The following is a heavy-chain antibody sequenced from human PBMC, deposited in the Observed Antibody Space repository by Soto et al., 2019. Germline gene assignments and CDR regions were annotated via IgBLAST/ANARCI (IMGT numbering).Heavy chain of an antibody. J-gene: IGHJ4*02. CDR1: GFPFSSYG. Sequence: QVQLVESGGGVVQPGRSLRLSCAASGFPFSSYGMHWVREAPGKGLEWVAVISYDGSNKYYADSVKGRSTIPRDNSASTLYLQMTSLRPEDTALYYCVGGQYYFDYRGQGTLVTVSP. D-gene: IGHD3-10*01. CDR3: VGGQYYFDY. V-gene: IGHV3-30*03. CDR2: ISYDGSNK.